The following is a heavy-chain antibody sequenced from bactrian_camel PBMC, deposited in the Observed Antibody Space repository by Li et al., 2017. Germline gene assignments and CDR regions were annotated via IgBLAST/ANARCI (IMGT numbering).Heavy chain of an antibody. Sequence: VQLVESGGGLVQPGGSLRLSCAASGFTFSLYAMTWVCQAPGKGREWVSRITKNGDGTYYADSVKGRFTISRDNSKNTMYLQMNSLKSEDTALYYCATGGDFSYWGQGTQVTVS. CDR2: ITKNGDGT. CDR3: ATGGDFSY. J-gene: IGHJ6*01. CDR1: GFTFSLYA. V-gene: IGHV3-1*01. D-gene: IGHD5*01.